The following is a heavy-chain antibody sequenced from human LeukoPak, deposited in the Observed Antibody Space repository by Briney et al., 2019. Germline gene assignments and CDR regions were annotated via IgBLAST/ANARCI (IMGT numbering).Heavy chain of an antibody. J-gene: IGHJ4*02. Sequence: GSLRLSCAASGFSFSSYGMHWVRQAPGKGLEWVSSISSSSSYIYYADSVKGRFTISRDNSKNTLYLQMNSLRAEDTAVYYCARASPQFDYWGQGTLVTVSS. CDR3: ARASPQFDY. CDR1: GFSFSSYG. V-gene: IGHV3-21*01. CDR2: ISSSSSYI.